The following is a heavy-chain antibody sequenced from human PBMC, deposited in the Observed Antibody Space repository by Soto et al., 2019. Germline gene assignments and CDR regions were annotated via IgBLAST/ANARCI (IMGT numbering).Heavy chain of an antibody. V-gene: IGHV4-4*02. CDR1: GGSISGSNW. D-gene: IGHD6-13*01. CDR2: IYHSGST. Sequence: QVQLQESGPGLVKPSGTLSLTCAVSGGSISGSNWWSWVRQPPGKGLEWIGEIYHSGSTNYHPSLKSQLTRTGDKSKNQFSLKLSSDTAADTAVYSCASRRIAAALRTWGQGTVVTVSS. CDR3: ASRRIAAALRT. J-gene: IGHJ5*02.